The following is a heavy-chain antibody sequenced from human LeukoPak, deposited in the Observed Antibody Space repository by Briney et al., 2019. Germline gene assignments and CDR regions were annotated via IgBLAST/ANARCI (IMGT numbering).Heavy chain of an antibody. CDR1: GGSISSYY. Sequence: SETLSLTCTVSGGSISSYYWSWIRQPPGKGLEWIGYIYYSGSTNYNPSLKSRVTISVDNSKNQFSLKLSSVTAADTAVYYCARDIRYSYGHDYWGQGTLVTVSS. D-gene: IGHD5-18*01. CDR2: IYYSGST. J-gene: IGHJ4*02. V-gene: IGHV4-59*12. CDR3: ARDIRYSYGHDY.